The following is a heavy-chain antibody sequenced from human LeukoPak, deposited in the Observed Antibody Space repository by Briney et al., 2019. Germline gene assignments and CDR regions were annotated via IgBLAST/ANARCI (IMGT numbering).Heavy chain of an antibody. CDR2: ISGSGGST. D-gene: IGHD3-22*01. V-gene: IGHV3-23*01. J-gene: IGHJ4*02. Sequence: PGGSLRLSCAASGFTFSSYAMSWVRQAPGKGLEWVSAISGSGGSTYYADSVKGRFTISRDNSKNTLYLQMNSLRAEDTAVYYCAKDYLDYDSSSVLLFDYWGQGTLVTASS. CDR1: GFTFSSYA. CDR3: AKDYLDYDSSSVLLFDY.